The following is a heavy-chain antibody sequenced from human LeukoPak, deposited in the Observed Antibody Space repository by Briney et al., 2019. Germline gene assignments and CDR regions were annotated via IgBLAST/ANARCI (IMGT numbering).Heavy chain of an antibody. CDR3: AKDDYGDSFFDY. CDR2: ISSSGSTI. Sequence: GGSLRLSCAASGFTFSSYEMNWVRQAPGKGLEWVSYISSSGSTIYYADSVKGRFTISRGNAKNSLYLQMNSLRAKDTAVYYCAKDDYGDSFFDYWGQGTLVTVSS. J-gene: IGHJ4*02. CDR1: GFTFSSYE. V-gene: IGHV3-48*03. D-gene: IGHD4-17*01.